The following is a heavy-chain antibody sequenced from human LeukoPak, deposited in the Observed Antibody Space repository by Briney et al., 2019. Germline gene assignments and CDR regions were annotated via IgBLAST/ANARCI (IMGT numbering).Heavy chain of an antibody. CDR3: ARMGAPSSGYSHYYYYMDV. CDR2: IDWDDAK. Sequence: ESGPTLVKPTQTLTLTCTLSGFSLSTTGMRVSWIRQPTGKALEWLARIDWDDAKFYSTPLKTRLTISKDTSKNQVVLTITNMDPVDTATYYCARMGAPSSGYSHYYYYMDVWGEGTTVTVSS. CDR1: GFSLSTTGMR. D-gene: IGHD3-22*01. J-gene: IGHJ6*03. V-gene: IGHV2-70*04.